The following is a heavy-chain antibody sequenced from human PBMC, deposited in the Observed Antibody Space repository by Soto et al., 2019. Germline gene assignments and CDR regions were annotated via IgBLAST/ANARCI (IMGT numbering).Heavy chain of an antibody. J-gene: IGHJ3*02. Sequence: ASVKVSCKASGGTFSSYAISWVRQAPGQGLEWMGGIIPIFGTANYAQKFQGRVTITADESTSTAYMELSSLRSEDTAVYYCASRITMIVVPASDALDIWGQGTMVTVSS. D-gene: IGHD3-22*01. CDR3: ASRITMIVVPASDALDI. CDR2: IIPIFGTA. CDR1: GGTFSSYA. V-gene: IGHV1-69*13.